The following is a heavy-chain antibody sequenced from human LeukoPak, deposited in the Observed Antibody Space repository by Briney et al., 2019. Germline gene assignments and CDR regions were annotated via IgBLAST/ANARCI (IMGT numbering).Heavy chain of an antibody. CDR2: IYYGGST. J-gene: IGHJ6*03. CDR1: GGSISSGDYY. V-gene: IGHV4-30-4*08. CDR3: ARGIAIQDYYYYYMDV. Sequence: SETLSLTCTVSGGSISSGDYYWSWIRQPPGKGLEWTGYIYYGGSTYYNPSLKSRVTISVDTSKNQFSLKLSSVTAADTAVYYCARGIAIQDYYYYYMDVWGKGTTVTVSS.